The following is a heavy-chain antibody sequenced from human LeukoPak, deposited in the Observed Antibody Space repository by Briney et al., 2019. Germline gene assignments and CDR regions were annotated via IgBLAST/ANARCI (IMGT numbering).Heavy chain of an antibody. D-gene: IGHD3-10*01. J-gene: IGHJ4*02. V-gene: IGHV3-23*01. CDR3: AKADRGWGVITKD. CDR2: IGGSGDFT. Sequence: AWSLRLTCAASGFTFSTYAMSWVRQAPGQGLESVSAIGGSGDFTYYAEYVRGRFTISRDNSKKTLYLQMNSLRAEDTAVYYCAKADRGWGVITKDWGQGTLVTVSS. CDR1: GFTFSTYA.